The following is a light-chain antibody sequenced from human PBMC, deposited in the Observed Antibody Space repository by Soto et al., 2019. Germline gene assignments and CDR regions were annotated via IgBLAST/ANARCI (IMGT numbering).Light chain of an antibody. CDR3: QQSYSTPPWT. V-gene: IGKV1-39*01. J-gene: IGKJ1*01. CDR2: AAS. Sequence: DIQMTQSPSSLSASLGDRVTITCRASQSISSYLNCYQQKPGKAPKLLIYAASSLQSGVPSRFSGSGSGTDFTLTISSLQPEDFATYYCQQSYSTPPWTFGQGTKVDI. CDR1: QSISSY.